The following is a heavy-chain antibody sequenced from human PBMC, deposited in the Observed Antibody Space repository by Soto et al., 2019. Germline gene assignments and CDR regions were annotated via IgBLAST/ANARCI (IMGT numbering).Heavy chain of an antibody. J-gene: IGHJ4*02. V-gene: IGHV4-59*01. D-gene: IGHD3-16*01. Sequence: QVQLQESGPGLVKPSETLSLICSVSGCSISDYYWSWIGQSPEKGLEYIAYSSYGGITNINGALIGRVTMSVDTSEKHYTTNATSRTAAGAAVYYRERARKATYITGGFGYWGQGTLVTVFS. CDR3: ERARKATYITGGFGY. CDR1: GCSISDYY. CDR2: SSYGGIT.